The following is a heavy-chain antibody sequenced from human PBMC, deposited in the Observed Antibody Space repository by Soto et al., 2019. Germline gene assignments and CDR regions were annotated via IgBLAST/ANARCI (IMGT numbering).Heavy chain of an antibody. V-gene: IGHV4-59*01. J-gene: IGHJ5*02. CDR3: ARGYCSSTSCYIWDNWFDP. Sequence: SETLSLTCVVSCGSLSGYYWSWIRQPPGKGLEWIGYIYYSGRTNYNPSLKSRVTISVDTSKNQFSLKLSSVTAADTAVYYCARGYCSSTSCYIWDNWFDPWGQGTLVTVSS. D-gene: IGHD2-2*02. CDR2: IYYSGRT. CDR1: CGSLSGYY.